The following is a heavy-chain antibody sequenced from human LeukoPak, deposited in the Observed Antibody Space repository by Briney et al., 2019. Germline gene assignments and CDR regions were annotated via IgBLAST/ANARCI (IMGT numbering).Heavy chain of an antibody. D-gene: IGHD3-3*01. V-gene: IGHV4-39*01. CDR1: GGSISSSSCY. CDR2: IYYSGST. J-gene: IGHJ4*02. Sequence: SETLSLTCTVSGGSISSSSCYWGWIRQPPGKGLEWIGSIYYSGSTYYNPSLKSRVTISVDTSKNQFSLKLSSVTAADTAVYYCARHAWSGSITIFGVVRGHFDYWGQGTLVTVSS. CDR3: ARHAWSGSITIFGVVRGHFDY.